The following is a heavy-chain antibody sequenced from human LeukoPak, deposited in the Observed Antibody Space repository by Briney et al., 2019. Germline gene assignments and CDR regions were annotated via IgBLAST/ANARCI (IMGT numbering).Heavy chain of an antibody. D-gene: IGHD2-15*01. J-gene: IGHJ4*02. V-gene: IGHV3-7*01. Sequence: PGGSLRLSRAASGFTFSSYWMSWVRQAPGKGLEWVANIKQDGSEKYYVDSVKGRFTISRDNAKNSLYLQMNSLRAEDTAVYYCVRTSHFNLVVVAEDYWGQGTLVTVSS. CDR2: IKQDGSEK. CDR3: VRTSHFNLVVVAEDY. CDR1: GFTFSSYW.